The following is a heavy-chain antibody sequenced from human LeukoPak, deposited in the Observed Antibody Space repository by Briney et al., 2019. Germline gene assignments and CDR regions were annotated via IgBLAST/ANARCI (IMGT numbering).Heavy chain of an antibody. V-gene: IGHV3-33*01. D-gene: IGHD4-17*01. CDR1: GFTFSSYG. J-gene: IGHJ6*02. CDR3: GRGYCGDYGYGMDV. Sequence: PGGSLRLSCAASGFTFSSYGIHWVRQAPGKGLEWVAVIWYDGSNKYYADSVKGRFTISRDNSKNTLYLQMNSLRAEDTAVYYCGRGYCGDYGYGMDVWGQGTTVTVSS. CDR2: IWYDGSNK.